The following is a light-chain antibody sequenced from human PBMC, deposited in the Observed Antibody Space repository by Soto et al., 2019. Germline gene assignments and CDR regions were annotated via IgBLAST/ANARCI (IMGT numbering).Light chain of an antibody. Sequence: EIVLTQSPGTLSLSPGERATLSCRASQSVTSNYLAWYQQKPGQAPRLLMYGASSRATGIPDRFRGSGSGTDFTLTISRLEPEDFAVYYCQQYGSSPFTFGPGTAVDIK. CDR1: QSVTSNY. V-gene: IGKV3-20*01. CDR2: GAS. CDR3: QQYGSSPFT. J-gene: IGKJ3*01.